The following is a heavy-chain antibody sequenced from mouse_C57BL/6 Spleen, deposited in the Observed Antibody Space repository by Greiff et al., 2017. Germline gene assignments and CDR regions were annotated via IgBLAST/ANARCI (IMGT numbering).Heavy chain of an antibody. J-gene: IGHJ4*01. V-gene: IGHV1-26*01. CDR1: GYTFPDYY. CDR3: ARAYYSNFYYAMDY. CDR2: INPNNGGT. Sequence: EVQLQQSGPELVKPGASVKISCKASGYTFPDYYMNWVKQSHGKSLEWIGDINPNNGGTSYNQKFKGKATLTVDKSSSTAYMELRSLTSEDSAVYYCARAYYSNFYYAMDYWGQGTSVTVSS. D-gene: IGHD2-5*01.